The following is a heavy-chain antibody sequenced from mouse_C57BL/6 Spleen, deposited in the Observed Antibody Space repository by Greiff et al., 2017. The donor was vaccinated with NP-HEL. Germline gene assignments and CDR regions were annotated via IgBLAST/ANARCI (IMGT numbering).Heavy chain of an antibody. V-gene: IGHV1-72*01. CDR2: IDPSSGGT. D-gene: IGHD4-1*01. Sequence: VQLQQPGAELVKPGASVKLSCTASGYTFTSYWMHWVKQRPGRGLEWIGRIDPSSGGTKYTEKFKSKATLTGDKPSSTAYMQLSNSTSEDYAVYYCARVWDGYLDYWGQGTTLTVSS. J-gene: IGHJ2*01. CDR3: ARVWDGYLDY. CDR1: GYTFTSYW.